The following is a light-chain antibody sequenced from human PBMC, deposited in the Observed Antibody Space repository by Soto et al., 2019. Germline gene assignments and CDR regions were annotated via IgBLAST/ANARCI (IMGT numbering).Light chain of an antibody. CDR3: QQYNIYSPYT. V-gene: IGKV1-5*01. CDR1: QSITTW. CDR2: DAS. Sequence: DIQMTQSPSTLSASVGDRVTITCRASQSITTWLAWYQQKPGRAPKLLIYDASSLESGVPSRFRGSGSGTEFTLTISSLQPDDFATYYCQQYNIYSPYTFGQGTKLEIK. J-gene: IGKJ2*01.